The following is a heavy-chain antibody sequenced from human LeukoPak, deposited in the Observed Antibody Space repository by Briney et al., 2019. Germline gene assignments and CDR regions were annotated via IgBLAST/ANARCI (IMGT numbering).Heavy chain of an antibody. CDR3: ARAQDLYDILTGYYGGFDY. Sequence: SETLSLTCTVSGYSIYSGYYWSWIRQPPGKGLEWIGYIYYSGSTNYNPSLKSRVTISVDTSKNQFSPKLSSVTAADTAAYFCARAQDLYDILTGYYGGFDYWGQGTLVTVSS. D-gene: IGHD3-9*01. V-gene: IGHV4-59*01. J-gene: IGHJ4*02. CDR2: IYYSGST. CDR1: GYSIYSGYY.